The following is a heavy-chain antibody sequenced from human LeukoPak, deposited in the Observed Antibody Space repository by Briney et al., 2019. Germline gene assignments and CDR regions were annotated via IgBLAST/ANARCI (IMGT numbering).Heavy chain of an antibody. Sequence: SETLSLTCTVSGDSISSGGYYWSWIRQHPGKGLEWIGYIYYSGSTYYNPSLKSRVTISVDTSKNQFSLKLSSVTAADTAVYYCARVLPESKWFPSPSWFDPWGQGTLVTVSS. V-gene: IGHV4-31*03. CDR1: GDSISSGGYY. D-gene: IGHD3-22*01. CDR2: IYYSGST. CDR3: ARVLPESKWFPSPSWFDP. J-gene: IGHJ5*02.